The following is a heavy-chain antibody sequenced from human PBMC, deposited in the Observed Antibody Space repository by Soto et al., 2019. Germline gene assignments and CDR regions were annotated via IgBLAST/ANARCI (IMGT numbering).Heavy chain of an antibody. D-gene: IGHD2-2*01. Sequence: GGSLRLSCVGSGFTFSSNWMTWVRQAPGKGLEWVANIRQDGSEINYVDSVKGRFTISRDNTKNSLYLQMNSLRAEDTAIYYCAREVVVSRGASYFGYCGPGTLVTVSS. J-gene: IGHJ4*02. V-gene: IGHV3-7*04. CDR3: AREVVVSRGASYFGY. CDR1: GFTFSSNW. CDR2: IRQDGSEI.